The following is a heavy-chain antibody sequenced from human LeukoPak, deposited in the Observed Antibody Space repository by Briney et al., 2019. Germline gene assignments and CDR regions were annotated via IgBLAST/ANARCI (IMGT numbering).Heavy chain of an antibody. CDR2: ISRNGGST. Sequence: GWSQRLSCSASGFTFNSYPVHWVRQAPGRGLEYVSGISRNGGSTYYADSLKGRFTISRDNSKDTLYLQMNSLRAEDTAIYYCARDIQLSTWGLGTMVTVSS. D-gene: IGHD5-24*01. CDR1: GFTFNSYP. CDR3: ARDIQLST. J-gene: IGHJ3*01. V-gene: IGHV3-64*04.